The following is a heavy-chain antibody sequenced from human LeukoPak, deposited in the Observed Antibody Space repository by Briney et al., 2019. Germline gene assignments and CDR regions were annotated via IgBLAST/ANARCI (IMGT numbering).Heavy chain of an antibody. V-gene: IGHV3-23*01. CDR1: GFTFSSYA. CDR2: ISGSGGST. D-gene: IGHD2-2*01. Sequence: GGSLRLSCAASGFTFSSYAMSWVRQAPGKGPEWVSAISGSGGSTYYADSVKGRFTISRDNSKNTLYLQMNSLRAEDTAVYYCAKDRGSTSTYFDYWGQGTLVTVSS. CDR3: AKDRGSTSTYFDY. J-gene: IGHJ4*02.